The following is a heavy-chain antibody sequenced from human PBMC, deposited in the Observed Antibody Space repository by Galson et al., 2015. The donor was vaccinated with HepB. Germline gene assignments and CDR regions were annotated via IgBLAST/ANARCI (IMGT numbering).Heavy chain of an antibody. D-gene: IGHD3/OR15-3a*01. Sequence: SLRLSCAASGFTFGRYGMHWVRQAPGKGLEWVTVISYDGNHKYYAESVKGRFTVSRDNSNNTVYLHMSSLRAEDTAIYYCAKDGGTGWGDSWGQGTLLTVSS. V-gene: IGHV3-30*18. J-gene: IGHJ4*02. CDR3: AKDGGTGWGDS. CDR2: ISYDGNHK. CDR1: GFTFGRYG.